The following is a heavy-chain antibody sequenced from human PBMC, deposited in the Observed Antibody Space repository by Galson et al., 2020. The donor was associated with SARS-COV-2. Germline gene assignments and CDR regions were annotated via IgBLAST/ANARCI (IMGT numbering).Heavy chain of an antibody. CDR1: GGTFSSYA. CDR2: IIPILGIA. V-gene: IGHV1-69*10. CDR3: ARGGLRFGELLHYYYYYMDV. J-gene: IGHJ6*03. D-gene: IGHD3-10*01. Sequence: KISCKASGGTFSSYAISWVRQAPGQGLEWMGGIIPILGIANYAQKFQGRVTITADKSTSTAYMELSSLRSEDTAVYYCARGGLRFGELLHYYYYYMDVWGKGTTVTVSS.